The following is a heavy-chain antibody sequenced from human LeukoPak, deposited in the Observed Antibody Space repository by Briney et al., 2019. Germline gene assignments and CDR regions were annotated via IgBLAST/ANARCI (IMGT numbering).Heavy chain of an antibody. CDR1: GGSISTYH. CDR2: INVNEGP. D-gene: IGHD3-16*01. Sequence: PSETLSLTCTVSGGSISTYHWSWIRQPAGKGLEWIGHINVNEGPKYNPSPTSRVTMSADTSRNQYSLKLSSVTAADTAIYYCARDGNSYGPDFDYWGQGTLVTVS. J-gene: IGHJ4*02. V-gene: IGHV4-4*07. CDR3: ARDGNSYGPDFDY.